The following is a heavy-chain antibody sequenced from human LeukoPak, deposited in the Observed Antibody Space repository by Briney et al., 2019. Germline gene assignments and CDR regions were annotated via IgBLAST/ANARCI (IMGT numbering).Heavy chain of an antibody. V-gene: IGHV7-4-1*02. J-gene: IGHJ6*03. D-gene: IGHD4-17*01. Sequence: ASVKVSCKASGYTFTSYGISWVRQAPGQGLEWMGWINTNTGNPTYAQGFTGRFVFSLDTSVSTAYLQITSLKAEDTAVYYCARGYGDYGVNYYYYYMDVWGEGTTVTVSS. CDR2: INTNTGNP. CDR3: ARGYGDYGVNYYYYYMDV. CDR1: GYTFTSYG.